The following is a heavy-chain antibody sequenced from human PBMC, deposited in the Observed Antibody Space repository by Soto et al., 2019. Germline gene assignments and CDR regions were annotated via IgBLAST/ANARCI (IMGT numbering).Heavy chain of an antibody. CDR1: GFTFSSYA. CDR2: ISGSGGST. Sequence: GGSLRLSCAASGFTFSSYAMSWVRQAPGKGLEWVSAISGSGGSTYYADSVKGRFTISRDNSKNTLYLQMNSLRAEDTAVYYCAKDHHDYGDYGLGYMDVWGKGTTVTVSS. D-gene: IGHD4-17*01. J-gene: IGHJ6*03. V-gene: IGHV3-23*01. CDR3: AKDHHDYGDYGLGYMDV.